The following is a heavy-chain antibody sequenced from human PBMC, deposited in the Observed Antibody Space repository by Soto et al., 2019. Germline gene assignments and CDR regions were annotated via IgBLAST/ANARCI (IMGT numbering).Heavy chain of an antibody. Sequence: SVKVSGKASGGSLSTNPISWVRQAPGQGLEWMGGTGSGTGPGNHAQKFQGRLTVTADKSTSTVYMELTNLSSEDTAVYYCARRDSGGFYRFFDSWGQGTLVTVSS. CDR1: GGSLSTNP. D-gene: IGHD2-21*02. CDR2: TGSGTGPG. J-gene: IGHJ4*02. V-gene: IGHV1-69*06. CDR3: ARRDSGGFYRFFDS.